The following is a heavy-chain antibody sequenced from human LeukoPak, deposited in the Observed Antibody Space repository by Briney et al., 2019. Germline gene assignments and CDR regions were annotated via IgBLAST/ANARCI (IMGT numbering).Heavy chain of an antibody. Sequence: GGSLRLSSEASGFTFSSYWMDWVRQAPGKGLEWVAVISYDGSNKYYADSVKGRFTISRDNSKNTLYLQMNSLRAEDTAVYYCARDLLPRYYDSSGYLYGMDVWGQGTTVTVSS. D-gene: IGHD3-22*01. J-gene: IGHJ6*02. CDR1: GFTFSSYW. CDR2: ISYDGSNK. CDR3: ARDLLPRYYDSSGYLYGMDV. V-gene: IGHV3-30-3*01.